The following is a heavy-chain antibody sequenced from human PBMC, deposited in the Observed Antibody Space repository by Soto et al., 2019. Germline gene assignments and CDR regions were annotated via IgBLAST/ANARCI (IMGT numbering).Heavy chain of an antibody. CDR2: ISYDETNE. CDR3: TKDLRTTISDYGMDV. CDR1: GFTFGSHG. J-gene: IGHJ6*02. Sequence: QVQLVESGVGLVQPGGSLRLTCVASGFTFGSHGMHWVRQAPGKGLEWVAVISYDETNEHYVDSVKGRFTISRDNSKNILYIQMNRLRPEDTDVYKCTKDLRTTISDYGMDVWCQVTTVTVSS. V-gene: IGHV3-30*18.